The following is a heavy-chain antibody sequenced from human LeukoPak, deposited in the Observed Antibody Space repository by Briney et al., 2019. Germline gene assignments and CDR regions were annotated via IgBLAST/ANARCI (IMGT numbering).Heavy chain of an antibody. V-gene: IGHV4-39*07. Sequence: SETLSLTCTVSGGSISSSSYYWGWIRQPPGKGLEWIGIIYYSGSTYYNPSLKSRVTVSVDKSKNQVFLKLSSVTAADTAVYYCARGGFLEWLLLGDYWGQGTLVTVSS. CDR2: IYYSGST. J-gene: IGHJ4*02. CDR1: GGSISSSSYY. CDR3: ARGGFLEWLLLGDY. D-gene: IGHD3-3*01.